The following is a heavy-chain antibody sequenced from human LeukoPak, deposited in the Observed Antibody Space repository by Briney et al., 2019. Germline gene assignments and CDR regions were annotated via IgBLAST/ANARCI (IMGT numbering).Heavy chain of an antibody. D-gene: IGHD1/OR15-1a*01. CDR1: GGSISRYY. V-gene: IGHV4-59*01. CDR3: AGGEGGWNTGWFDP. Sequence: PSETLSLTCTVSGGSISRYYWSWIRQPPGKGLEWIGYIYYSGSTNYNPSLKSRVTISVDTSKNQFSLKLSSVTAADTALYYCAGGEGGWNTGWFDPWGQGTLVTVSS. J-gene: IGHJ5*02. CDR2: IYYSGST.